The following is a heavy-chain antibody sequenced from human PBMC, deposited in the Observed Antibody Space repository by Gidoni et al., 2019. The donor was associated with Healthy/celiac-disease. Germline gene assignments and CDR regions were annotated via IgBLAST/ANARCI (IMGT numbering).Heavy chain of an antibody. CDR1: GGSISSYY. J-gene: IGHJ3*02. CDR3: ARRYFDWLFQRFDAFDI. V-gene: IGHV4-59*08. CDR2: IYYSGST. D-gene: IGHD3-9*01. Sequence: QVQLQESGPGLVKPSETLSLTCTVSGGSISSYYWSWIRQPPGKGLEWIGYIYYSGSTNYNPSLKSRVTISVDTSKNQFSLKLSSVTAADTAVYYCARRYFDWLFQRFDAFDIWGQGTMVTVSS.